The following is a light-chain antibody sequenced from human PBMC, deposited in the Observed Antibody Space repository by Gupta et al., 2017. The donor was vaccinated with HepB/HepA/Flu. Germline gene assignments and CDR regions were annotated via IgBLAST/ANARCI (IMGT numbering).Light chain of an antibody. Sequence: EIVLTQSPDTLYLSPGERATLSCRATQSVSNSYLAWYQQKPGQAPRLLIYGASSRATGLPDRFGGSGSGTDFTLTISRLEPEDFAVYYCQQDCSSPLAFGGGTLVEIK. V-gene: IGKV3-20*01. J-gene: IGKJ4*01. CDR1: QSVSNSY. CDR3: QQDCSSPLA. CDR2: GAS.